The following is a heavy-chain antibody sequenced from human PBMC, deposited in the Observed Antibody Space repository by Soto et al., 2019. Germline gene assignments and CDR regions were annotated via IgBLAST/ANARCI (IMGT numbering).Heavy chain of an antibody. V-gene: IGHV1-69*12. CDR3: ARARRYCSGGSCYSGFDY. CDR1: GGTFSSYA. CDR2: IIPIFGTA. Sequence: QVQLVQSGAEVKKPGSSVKVSCKASGGTFSSYAISWVRQAPGQGLEWMGGIIPIFGTANYAQKLQGRVTITADESTSTAFMELSSLRSEDTAVYYCARARRYCSGGSCYSGFDYWGQGTLVTVSS. J-gene: IGHJ4*02. D-gene: IGHD2-15*01.